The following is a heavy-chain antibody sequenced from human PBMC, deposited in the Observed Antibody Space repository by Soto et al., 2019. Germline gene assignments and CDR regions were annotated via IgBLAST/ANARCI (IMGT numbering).Heavy chain of an antibody. Sequence: SVKVSCKASGGTFSSYAISWVRQAPGQGLEWMGGIIPIFGTANYAQKFQGRVTITADESTSTAYMELSSLRSEDTAVYYCARGGVPAAIRPYYYYYGMDVWGQGTTVTVSS. CDR3: ARGGVPAAIRPYYYYYGMDV. V-gene: IGHV1-69*13. J-gene: IGHJ6*02. CDR2: IIPIFGTA. CDR1: GGTFSSYA. D-gene: IGHD2-2*02.